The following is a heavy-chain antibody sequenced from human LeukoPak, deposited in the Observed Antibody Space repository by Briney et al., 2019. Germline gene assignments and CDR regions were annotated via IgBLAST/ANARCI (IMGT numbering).Heavy chain of an antibody. J-gene: IGHJ4*02. V-gene: IGHV3-23*01. D-gene: IGHD5-18*01. CDR2: ISGSGGST. Sequence: GGSPRLSCAASGFTFSSYAMSWVRQASGKGLEWVSAISGSGGSTYYADSVKGRFTISRDNSKNTLYLQMSSLRAEDTAVYYCAAAVQLWSLDWGRGTLVTVSS. CDR3: AAAVQLWSLD. CDR1: GFTFSSYA.